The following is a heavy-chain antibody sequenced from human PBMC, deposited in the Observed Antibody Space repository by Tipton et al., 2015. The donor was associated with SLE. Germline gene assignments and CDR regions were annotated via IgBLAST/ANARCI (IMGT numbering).Heavy chain of an antibody. V-gene: IGHV3-30*14. CDR3: ARESTMIVVWRYGMDV. J-gene: IGHJ6*02. CDR1: GFTFSSYA. CDR2: ISYDGSNK. Sequence: SLRLSCAASGFTFSSYAMHWVRQAPGKGLEWVAVISYDGSNKYYADSVKGRFTISRDNYKNTLYLQMNSLRAEDTAVYYCARESTMIVVWRYGMDVWVQGATVTVSS. D-gene: IGHD3-22*01.